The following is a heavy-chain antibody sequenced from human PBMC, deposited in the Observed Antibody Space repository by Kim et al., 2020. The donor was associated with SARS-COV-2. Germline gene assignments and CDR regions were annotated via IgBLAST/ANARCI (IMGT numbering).Heavy chain of an antibody. V-gene: IGHV3-30*18. CDR2: ISYDGSNK. J-gene: IGHJ6*01. CDR1: GFTFSSYG. CDR3: AKDRRYCSSTSCYTGNY. Sequence: GGSLRLSCAASGFTFSSYGMHWVRQAPGKGLEWVAVISYDGSNKYYADSVKGRFTISRDNSKNTLYLQMNSLRAEDTAVYYCAKDRRYCSSTSCYTGNY. D-gene: IGHD2-2*02.